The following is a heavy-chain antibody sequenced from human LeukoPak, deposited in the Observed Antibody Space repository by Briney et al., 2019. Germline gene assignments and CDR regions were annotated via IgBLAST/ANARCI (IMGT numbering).Heavy chain of an antibody. Sequence: KSGGSLRLSCAASGFTFSNYNMNWIRQAPGKGLEWVSYISSSGSTIYYADSVKGRFTISRDNAKNSLYLQMNSLRAEDTAVYYCARDRDIAAGGDYWGQGTLVTVSS. V-gene: IGHV3-11*01. CDR3: ARDRDIAAGGDY. CDR1: GFTFSNYN. D-gene: IGHD6-13*01. J-gene: IGHJ4*02. CDR2: ISSSGSTI.